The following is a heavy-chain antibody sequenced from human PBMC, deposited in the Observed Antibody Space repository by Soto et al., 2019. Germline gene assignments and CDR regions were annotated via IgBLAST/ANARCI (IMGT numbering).Heavy chain of an antibody. J-gene: IGHJ4*02. CDR3: ARAWVVVTATDY. D-gene: IGHD2-21*02. CDR2: INAGNGNT. CDR1: GYTFTSYA. V-gene: IGHV1-3*01. Sequence: ASVKVSCKASGYTFTSYAMHWVRQAPGQRLEWMGWINAGNGNTKYSQKFQGRVTITRDTSASTAYMELSSLRSEDTAVYYCARAWVVVTATDYWGQRTLLTVAS.